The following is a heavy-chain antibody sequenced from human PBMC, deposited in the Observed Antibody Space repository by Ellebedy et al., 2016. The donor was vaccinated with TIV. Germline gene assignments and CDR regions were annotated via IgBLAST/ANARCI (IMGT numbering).Heavy chain of an antibody. J-gene: IGHJ4*02. CDR1: GFTFSSYA. Sequence: PGGSLRLSCAASGFTFSSYAMTRVRQAPGRGLEWVSAIGGSGGTTYYADSVKGRFTISRDNSKNTLYLQMNSLRAEDTAVYYCAKGQLYCDYWGQGTLVTVSS. CDR2: IGGSGGTT. CDR3: AKGQLYCDY. D-gene: IGHD3-10*01. V-gene: IGHV3-23*01.